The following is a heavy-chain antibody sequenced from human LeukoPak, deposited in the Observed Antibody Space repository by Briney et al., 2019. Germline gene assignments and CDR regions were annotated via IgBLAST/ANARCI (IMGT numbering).Heavy chain of an antibody. Sequence: KPSETLSLTCTVSGYSVSSGFYWGWIRQPPGKGLEWIASIYHSGDTYYNPSLRSRVTISLDTSKNQLSLKLSSVTAADTAVYYCARSNAHLSTSWYGNWFDPWGQGTLVTVSS. CDR2: IYHSGDT. V-gene: IGHV4-38-2*02. D-gene: IGHD2-2*01. CDR3: ARSNAHLSTSWYGNWFDP. J-gene: IGHJ5*02. CDR1: GYSVSSGFY.